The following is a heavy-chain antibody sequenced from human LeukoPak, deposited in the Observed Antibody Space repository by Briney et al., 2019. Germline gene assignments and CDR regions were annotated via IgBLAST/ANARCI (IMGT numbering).Heavy chain of an antibody. CDR2: IWYDGSNK. D-gene: IGHD6-19*01. CDR3: AKVAYSSGQVDY. J-gene: IGHJ4*02. Sequence: GGSLRLSCAASGFTFSSYGMHWVRQAPGKGLEWVAVIWYDGSNKYYADSVKGRFTISRDNSKNTLYLQMNSLRAEDTAVYYCAKVAYSSGQVDYWGQGTLVTVSS. V-gene: IGHV3-33*06. CDR1: GFTFSSYG.